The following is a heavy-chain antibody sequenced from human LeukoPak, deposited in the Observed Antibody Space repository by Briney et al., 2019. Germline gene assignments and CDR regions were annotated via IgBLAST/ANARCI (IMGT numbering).Heavy chain of an antibody. CDR2: IKDESEK. V-gene: IGHV3-7*01. Sequence: GGSLRLSCAASGFIFSNYWMSWVRQAPGKGLEWVANIKDESEKYYVDSVKGRFTISRDNAKNSLYLQMNSLRVDDTAVYYCARIYGDLLDYWGQGTLVTVSS. D-gene: IGHD4-17*01. CDR1: GFIFSNYW. J-gene: IGHJ4*02. CDR3: ARIYGDLLDY.